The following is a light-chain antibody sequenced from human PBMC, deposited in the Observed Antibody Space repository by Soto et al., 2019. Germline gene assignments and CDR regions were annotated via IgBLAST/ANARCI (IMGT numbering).Light chain of an antibody. CDR3: QHYNDLPPAFP. V-gene: IGKV3D-15*01. Sequence: EILMTQSPATLSVSPGERATLSCRASQSLNRNLAWYQQKPGQAPRLIIYGASTRASGIPARFSGSGSGTDFTLTNRSLQSEDFALYCCQHYNDLPPAFPFGPGTKVDL. CDR2: GAS. CDR1: QSLNRN. J-gene: IGKJ3*01.